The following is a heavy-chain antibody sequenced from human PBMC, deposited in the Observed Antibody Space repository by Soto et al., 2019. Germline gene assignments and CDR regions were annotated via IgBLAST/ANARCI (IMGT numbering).Heavy chain of an antibody. Sequence: SCKASGYTFTSYYMHWVRQAPGQGLEWMGIIYHSGSTNYNPSLKSRVTISVDKSKNQFSLKLSSVTAADTAVYYCARVRKWLRLYYFDYWGQGTLVTVSS. D-gene: IGHD5-12*01. CDR3: ARVRKWLRLYYFDY. J-gene: IGHJ4*02. CDR1: GYTFTSYY. CDR2: IYHSGST. V-gene: IGHV4-38-2*02.